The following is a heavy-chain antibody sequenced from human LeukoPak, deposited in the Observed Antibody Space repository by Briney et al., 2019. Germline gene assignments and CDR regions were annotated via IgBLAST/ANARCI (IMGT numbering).Heavy chain of an antibody. J-gene: IGHJ4*02. Sequence: SETLSLTCAVYGGSFSGYYWSWIRQPPGKGLEWIGEINHSGSTNYNPSLKSRVTISVDTSKKQFSLKLSSVTAADTAVYYCARGGYSGYLTYWGQGTLVTVSS. CDR3: ARGGYSGYLTY. D-gene: IGHD5-12*01. CDR2: INHSGST. V-gene: IGHV4-34*01. CDR1: GGSFSGYY.